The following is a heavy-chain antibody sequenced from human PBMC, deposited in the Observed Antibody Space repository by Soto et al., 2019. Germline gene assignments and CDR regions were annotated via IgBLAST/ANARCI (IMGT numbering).Heavy chain of an antibody. D-gene: IGHD3-22*01. CDR2: ISPYNGNT. V-gene: IGHV1-18*01. Sequence: QVQLVQSGAEVKKPGASVKVSCKTSGYTLTTYGISWVRQAPGQGLGWMGWISPYNGNTKYAQKVQGRVTMSIDTATSTVYMEIRSLRSDDTVVYYCARMEYYYDSGFDKRGQGTLVTVTS. CDR1: GYTLTTYG. J-gene: IGHJ4*02. CDR3: ARMEYYYDSGFDK.